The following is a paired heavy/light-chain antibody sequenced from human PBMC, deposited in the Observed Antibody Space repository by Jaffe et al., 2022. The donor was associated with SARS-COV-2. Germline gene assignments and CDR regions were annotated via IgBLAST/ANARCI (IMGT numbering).Light chain of an antibody. Sequence: EIVLTQSPATLSLSPGERATLSCRASQSVSSYLAWYQQKPGQAPRLLIFDASHRATNIPARFSGSGSGTDFTLTISSLEPEDSAVYYCQQRRNWPPLLTFGGGTKVEIK. CDR2: DAS. V-gene: IGKV3-11*01. CDR1: QSVSSY. J-gene: IGKJ4*01. CDR3: QQRRNWPPLLT.
Heavy chain of an antibody. CDR3: ARHRPSGANFHWGPPEY. V-gene: IGHV4-39*01. CDR2: ILYGGSP. J-gene: IGHJ4*02. Sequence: QLQLQESGPGLVKPSETLSLTCSVSGGSISSDNYYWGWIRQPPGKGLEWIGSILYGGSPFNNPSLKSRVAITVDTSKNQFSLKLSSVTAADTAVYYCARHRPSGANFHWGPPEYWGQGTLVAVSS. D-gene: IGHD7-27*01. CDR1: GGSISSDNYY.